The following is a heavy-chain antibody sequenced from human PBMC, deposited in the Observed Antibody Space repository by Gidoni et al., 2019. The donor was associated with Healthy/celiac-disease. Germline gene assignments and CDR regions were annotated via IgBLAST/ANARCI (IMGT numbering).Heavy chain of an antibody. D-gene: IGHD3-3*01. CDR2: INAGNGNT. J-gene: IGHJ4*02. Sequence: QVQLVQSGAEEKKPGASVKVSCQASGCTFTSYAMHWVRQAPGQRLEWMGWINAGNGNTKYSQKFQGRVTITRDTSASTAYMELSSLRSEDTAVYYCARAADFWSGYYPDYWGQGTLVTVSS. CDR3: ARAADFWSGYYPDY. CDR1: GCTFTSYA. V-gene: IGHV1-3*05.